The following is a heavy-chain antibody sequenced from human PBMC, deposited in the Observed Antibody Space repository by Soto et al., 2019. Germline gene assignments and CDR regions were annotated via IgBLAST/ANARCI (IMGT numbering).Heavy chain of an antibody. CDR1: GGSISSYY. D-gene: IGHD5-18*01. Sequence: SETLSLTCTVSGGSISSYYWSWIRQPPGKGLEWIGYIYYSGSTNYNPSLKSRVTISVDTSKNQFSLKLSSVTAADTAVYYCAGGSSFGPNWFDPWGQGTLVTVSS. V-gene: IGHV4-59*08. CDR3: AGGSSFGPNWFDP. J-gene: IGHJ5*02. CDR2: IYYSGST.